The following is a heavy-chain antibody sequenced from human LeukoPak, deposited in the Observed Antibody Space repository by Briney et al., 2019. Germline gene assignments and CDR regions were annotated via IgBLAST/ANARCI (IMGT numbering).Heavy chain of an antibody. CDR3: ARDKGSQHAFDI. V-gene: IGHV3-30-3*01. CDR2: ISYDGSNK. J-gene: IGHJ3*02. CDR1: GFTFSSYA. Sequence: GRSLRLSCAASGFTFSSYAMHWVRQAPGKGLEWVAVISYDGSNKYYAGSVKGRFTISRDNSKNTLYLQMNSLRAEDTAVYYCARDKGSQHAFDIWGQGTMVTVSS.